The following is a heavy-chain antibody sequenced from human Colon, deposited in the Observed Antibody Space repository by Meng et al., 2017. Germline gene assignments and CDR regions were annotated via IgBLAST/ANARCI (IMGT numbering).Heavy chain of an antibody. Sequence: GESLKISCADSGFTFSSHWMHWVRQAPGKGLEWVSRISSDGSTTGYADSVKGRFTISRDNAKNTLYLHVNSLRGEDTAVYYCTRDFDSGYGLWGQGTLVTGYS. CDR3: TRDFDSGYGL. D-gene: IGHD5-12*01. CDR1: GFTFSSHW. J-gene: IGHJ4*02. CDR2: ISSDGSTT. V-gene: IGHV3-74*01.